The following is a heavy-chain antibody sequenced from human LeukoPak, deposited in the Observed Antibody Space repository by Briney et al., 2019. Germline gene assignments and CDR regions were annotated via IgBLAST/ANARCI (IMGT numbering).Heavy chain of an antibody. J-gene: IGHJ4*02. Sequence: PGGSLRLSCAVSGFAFDKYWMSWVRQPPGKGLEWVANIKQGGSEKQYVDSVKGRFTISRDNSKNTLYLQMNSLRAEDTAVYYCAKRGDYYYFDYWGQGTLVTVSS. CDR3: AKRGDYYYFDY. CDR2: IKQGGSEK. D-gene: IGHD4-17*01. V-gene: IGHV3-7*03. CDR1: GFAFDKYW.